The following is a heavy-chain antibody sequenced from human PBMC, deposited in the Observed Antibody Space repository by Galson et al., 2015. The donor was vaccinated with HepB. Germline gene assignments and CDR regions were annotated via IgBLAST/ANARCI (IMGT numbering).Heavy chain of an antibody. CDR1: GFTFSSYA. D-gene: IGHD3-10*01. CDR2: ISGSGGST. Sequence: SLRLSCAASGFTFSSYAMSWVRQAPGKGLEWVSAISGSGGSTYYADSVKGRFTISRDNSKNTLYLQMNSLRAEDTAVYYCAKYGELLWFGELLGNWFDPWGQGTLVTVSS. J-gene: IGHJ5*02. CDR3: AKYGELLWFGELLGNWFDP. V-gene: IGHV3-23*01.